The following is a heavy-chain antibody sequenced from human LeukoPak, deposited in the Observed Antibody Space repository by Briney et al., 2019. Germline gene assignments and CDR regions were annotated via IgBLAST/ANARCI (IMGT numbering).Heavy chain of an antibody. Sequence: ASVKVSCKASGYTFTGYYMHWVRQAPGQGLEWMGWINPNSGGTNYAQKFQGRVTMTRDTSISTAYMELSRLRSEDTAVYYCATPREVGATISLDYWGQGTLVTVSS. D-gene: IGHD1-26*01. V-gene: IGHV1-2*02. CDR3: ATPREVGATISLDY. J-gene: IGHJ4*02. CDR1: GYTFTGYY. CDR2: INPNSGGT.